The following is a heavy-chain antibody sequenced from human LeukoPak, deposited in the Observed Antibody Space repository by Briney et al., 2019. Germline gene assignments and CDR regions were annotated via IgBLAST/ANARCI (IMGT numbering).Heavy chain of an antibody. J-gene: IGHJ4*02. CDR3: ARATLQLERRPFDY. CDR1: GGSFNAYH. Sequence: PSETLSLTCAVYGGSFNAYHWSWIRQPPGKGLEWIGEINHSGSTNYNSSLKSRVTISVDTSKNQFSLKLSSVTAADTAIYYCARATLQLERRPFDYWGQGTLVTVSP. D-gene: IGHD1-1*01. V-gene: IGHV4-34*01. CDR2: INHSGST.